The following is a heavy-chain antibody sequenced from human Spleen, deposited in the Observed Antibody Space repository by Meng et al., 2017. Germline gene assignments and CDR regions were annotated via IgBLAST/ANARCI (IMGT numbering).Heavy chain of an antibody. CDR2: INHSGST. D-gene: IGHD3-3*01. V-gene: IGHV4-34*01. CDR1: GGSFSGYY. CDR3: ARGVINYDFWSGYPDAFDI. Sequence: SETLSLTCAVYGGSFSGYYWSWIRQPPGKGLEWIGEINHSGSTNYNPSLKSRVTISVDTSKNQFSLKLSSVTAADTAVYYCARGVINYDFWSGYPDAFDIWGQGKMVTVSS. J-gene: IGHJ3*02.